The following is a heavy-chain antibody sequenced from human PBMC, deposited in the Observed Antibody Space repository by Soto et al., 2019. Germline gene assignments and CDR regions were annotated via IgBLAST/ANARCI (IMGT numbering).Heavy chain of an antibody. CDR1: GFTFSSYS. J-gene: IGHJ4*02. D-gene: IGHD2-2*01. V-gene: IGHV3-21*01. CDR2: ISSSSSYI. Sequence: PGGSLRLSCAASGFTFSSYSMKRVRQAPGKGLEWVSSISSSSSYIYYADSVKGRFTISRDNAKNSLYLQMNSLRAEDTAVYYCARYRVVPAAMGFDYWGQGTLVTVSS. CDR3: ARYRVVPAAMGFDY.